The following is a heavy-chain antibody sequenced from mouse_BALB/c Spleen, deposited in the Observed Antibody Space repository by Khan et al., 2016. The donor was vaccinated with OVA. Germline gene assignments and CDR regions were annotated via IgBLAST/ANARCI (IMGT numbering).Heavy chain of an antibody. CDR3: ARRKTGDALDY. J-gene: IGHJ4*01. Sequence: QVQLKQSGAELARPGASVKMSCKASGYSFTSHTMHWVKQRPGQGLEWIGYINPRSGYTNYNQKFNDKATLTADKSSSTAYMQLSSLTSADYAVFYDARRKTGDALDYWGQGTSVTVSS. V-gene: IGHV1-4*01. CDR2: INPRSGYT. CDR1: GYSFTSHT.